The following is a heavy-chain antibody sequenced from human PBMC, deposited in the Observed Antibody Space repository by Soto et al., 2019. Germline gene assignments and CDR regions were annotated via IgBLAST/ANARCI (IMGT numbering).Heavy chain of an antibody. V-gene: IGHV1-2*02. CDR1: GDSFNDYY. D-gene: IGHD5-12*01. J-gene: IGHJ6*03. CDR3: ARESGGATATLDYYYFYMDV. Sequence: VQLVQSGAEVKKPGASVKVSCKTSGDSFNDYYIHWVRQAPGQGLEWMGWINPNGGVTKYAQKFQGRVTVTRDTSIRTVYMELSSLRSDDTAVYYCARESGGATATLDYYYFYMDVWGKGTTVTFSS. CDR2: INPNGGVT.